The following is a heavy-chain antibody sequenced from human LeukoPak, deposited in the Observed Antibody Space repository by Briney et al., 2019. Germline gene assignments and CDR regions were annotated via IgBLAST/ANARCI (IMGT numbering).Heavy chain of an antibody. CDR3: ARVTYDYVWGSSPPDY. V-gene: IGHV3-48*04. J-gene: IGHJ4*02. Sequence: DPGGSLRLSCAASGFIFSDFSLSWVRQAPGKGLEWVSYISGSGTTKYYADSVKGRFTISRDNAKNSLYLQMNSLRVEDTAVYYCARVTYDYVWGSSPPDYWGQGTLVTVSS. CDR2: ISGSGTTK. D-gene: IGHD3-16*01. CDR1: GFIFSDFS.